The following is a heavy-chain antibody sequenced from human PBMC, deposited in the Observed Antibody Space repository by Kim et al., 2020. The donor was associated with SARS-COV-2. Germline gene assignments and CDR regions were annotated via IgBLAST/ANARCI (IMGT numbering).Heavy chain of an antibody. CDR1: GGSISSYY. CDR2: IYTSGST. Sequence: SETLSLTCTVSGGSISSYYWSWIRQPAGKGLEWIGRIYTSGSTNYNPSLKSRVTMSVDTSKNQFSLKLSSVTAADTAVYYCARDRPGSEHSYDFWSGYTDWYFDLWGRGTLVTVSS. CDR3: ARDRPGSEHSYDFWSGYTDWYFDL. D-gene: IGHD3-3*01. V-gene: IGHV4-4*07. J-gene: IGHJ2*01.